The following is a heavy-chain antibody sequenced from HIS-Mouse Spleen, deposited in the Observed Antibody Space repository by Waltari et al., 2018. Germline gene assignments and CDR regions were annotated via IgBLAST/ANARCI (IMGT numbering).Heavy chain of an antibody. CDR1: GYSISSGYY. J-gene: IGHJ5*02. CDR2: IYHSGRT. Sequence: QVQLQESGPGLVKPSETLSLTCTVSGYSISSGYYWGWIRQPPGKGLAWIGSIYHSGRTYYNPSLKSRVTISVDTSKNQFALKLSSVTAADTAVYYCARVKTWGQGTLVTVSS. CDR3: ARVKT. V-gene: IGHV4-38-2*02.